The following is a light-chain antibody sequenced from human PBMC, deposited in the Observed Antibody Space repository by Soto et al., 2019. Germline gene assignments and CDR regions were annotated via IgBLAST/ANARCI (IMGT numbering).Light chain of an antibody. J-gene: IGLJ1*01. V-gene: IGLV2-14*01. CDR2: EVS. CDR3: SSYTSSSTPYYV. Sequence: QSVLTQPASVSGSPGQSITISCTGTSSDFGGYNYVSWYQQHPGKAPKLMIYEVSNRPSGVSNRFSGSKSGNTASLTISGLQAEDEADYYCSSYTSSSTPYYVFGTGTKVTVL. CDR1: SSDFGGYNY.